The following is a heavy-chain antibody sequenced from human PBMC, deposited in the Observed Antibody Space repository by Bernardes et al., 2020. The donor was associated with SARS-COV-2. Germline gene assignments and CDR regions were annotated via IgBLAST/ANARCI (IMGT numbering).Heavy chain of an antibody. V-gene: IGHV4-4*07. CDR2: LYISGST. J-gene: IGHJ4*02. CDR1: GGSIRSYY. CDR3: AGTSTIAAF. D-gene: IGHD6-6*01. Sequence: SETLSLTCNVSGGSIRSYYWSWIRQPAGKRLEWMGRLYISGSTKYNPSLKSRVTMSVETSKNQFSLKLSTVTAADTAVYYCAGTSTIAAFWGQGTLVTVSS.